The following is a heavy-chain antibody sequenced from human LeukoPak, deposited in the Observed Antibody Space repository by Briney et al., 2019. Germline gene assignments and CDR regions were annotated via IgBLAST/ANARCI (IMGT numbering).Heavy chain of an antibody. CDR1: GYTFTGYY. CDR2: INPNSGGT. V-gene: IGHV1-2*06. D-gene: IGHD3-16*02. Sequence: ASVKVSCKASGYTFTGYYMHWVRQAPGQGLEWMGRINPNSGGTNYAQKFQGRATMTRDTSISTAYMEVSRLRYDDTAVYYCARDKYYDYVWGSYRPDYWGQGTLVTVSS. J-gene: IGHJ4*02. CDR3: ARDKYYDYVWGSYRPDY.